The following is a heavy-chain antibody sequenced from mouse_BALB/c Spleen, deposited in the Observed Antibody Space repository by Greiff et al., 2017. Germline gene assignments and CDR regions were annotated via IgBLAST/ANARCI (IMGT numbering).Heavy chain of an antibody. CDR3: AREGAAYYRYGFAY. V-gene: IGHV5-6-5*01. Sequence: EVKLVESGGGLVKPGGSLKLSCAASGFTFSSYAMSWVRQTPEKRLEWVASISSGGSTYYPDSVKGRFTISRDNARNILYLQMSSLRSEDTAMYYCAREGAAYYRYGFAYWGQGTLVTVSA. CDR1: GFTFSSYA. D-gene: IGHD2-14*01. J-gene: IGHJ3*01. CDR2: ISSGGST.